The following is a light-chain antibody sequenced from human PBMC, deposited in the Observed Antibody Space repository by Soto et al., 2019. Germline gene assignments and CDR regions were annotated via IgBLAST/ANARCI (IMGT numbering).Light chain of an antibody. CDR3: SSYTTSSVI. Sequence: QSALTQPASVSGSPGQSITISCTGTSSDVGGYNYVSWYQQHPGKAPKLMIYDVSNRPSGVSNRFSSSKSGNTASLTISGLQAEDEADYYCSSYTTSSVIIGGGTKLTVL. CDR2: DVS. J-gene: IGLJ2*01. CDR1: SSDVGGYNY. V-gene: IGLV2-14*01.